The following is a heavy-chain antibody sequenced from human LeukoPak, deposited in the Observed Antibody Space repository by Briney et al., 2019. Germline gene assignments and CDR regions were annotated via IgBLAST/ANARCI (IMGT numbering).Heavy chain of an antibody. CDR3: AKDRGSYLRNFDY. CDR2: ISGSGGST. CDR1: GFTVSSNS. D-gene: IGHD1-26*01. V-gene: IGHV3-23*01. J-gene: IGHJ4*02. Sequence: GGSLRLSCTVSGFTVSSNSMSWVRQAPGKGLEWVSAISGSGGSTYYADSVKGRFTISRDNSKNTLYLQMNSLRAEDTAVYYCAKDRGSYLRNFDYWGQGTLVTVSS.